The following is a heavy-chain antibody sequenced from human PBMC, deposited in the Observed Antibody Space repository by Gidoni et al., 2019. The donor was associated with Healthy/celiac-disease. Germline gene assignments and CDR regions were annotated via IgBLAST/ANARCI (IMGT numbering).Heavy chain of an antibody. CDR1: GYTFTSYA. D-gene: IGHD4-17*01. CDR3: ARSWSTTGWFDP. CDR2: INAGNGNT. J-gene: IGHJ5*02. V-gene: IGHV1-3*01. Sequence: QVQLVQSGAEVKKPGASVKVSCKASGYTFTSYAMHWVRQAPGQRLEWMGWINAGNGNTKYSQKFQGRVTITRDTYASTAYMELSSLRSEDTAVYYCARSWSTTGWFDPWGQGTLVTVSS.